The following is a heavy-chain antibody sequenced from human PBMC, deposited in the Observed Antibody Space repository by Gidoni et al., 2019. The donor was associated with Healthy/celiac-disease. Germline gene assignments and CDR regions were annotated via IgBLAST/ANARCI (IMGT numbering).Heavy chain of an antibody. Sequence: EVQLVESGGGLVQPGRSLRLSCTASVFTFGDYAMSWFRQAPGKGLEWVGFIRSKAYGGTTEYAASVKGRFTISRDDSKSIAYLQMNSLKTEDTAVYYCTRQDSSGYYPYYFDYWGQGTLVTVSS. V-gene: IGHV3-49*03. CDR3: TRQDSSGYYPYYFDY. J-gene: IGHJ4*02. CDR2: IRSKAYGGTT. D-gene: IGHD3-22*01. CDR1: VFTFGDYA.